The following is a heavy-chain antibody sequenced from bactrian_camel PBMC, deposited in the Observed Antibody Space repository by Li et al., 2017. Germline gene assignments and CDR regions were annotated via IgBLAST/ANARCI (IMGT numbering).Heavy chain of an antibody. J-gene: IGHJ4*01. CDR3: ARVLFTGDCNLAEYLY. Sequence: VQLVESGGGSVQAGGSLRLVCTGFSDRTLTMTWFRQSPGKEREGVAALNGFGDAPVYADSVKGRFTLSQDTANNTIHLQMNSLKPEDTGMYYCARVLFTGDCNLAEYLYWGQGTQVTVS. V-gene: IGHV3S40*01. CDR2: LNGFGDAP. CDR1: SDRTLT. D-gene: IGHD2*01.